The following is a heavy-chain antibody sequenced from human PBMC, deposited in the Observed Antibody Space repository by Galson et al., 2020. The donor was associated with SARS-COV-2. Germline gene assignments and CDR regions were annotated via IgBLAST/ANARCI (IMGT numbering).Heavy chain of an antibody. Sequence: KISCKASGFTFTSSAVQWVRQARGQRLEWIGWIVVGSGNTNYAQKFRERVTITRDMSTSTAYMELSSLRSEDTAVYYCAAPYCSSTSCDDAFDIWGQGTMVTVSS. J-gene: IGHJ3*02. V-gene: IGHV1-58*01. CDR1: GFTFTSSA. D-gene: IGHD2-2*01. CDR3: AAPYCSSTSCDDAFDI. CDR2: IVVGSGNT.